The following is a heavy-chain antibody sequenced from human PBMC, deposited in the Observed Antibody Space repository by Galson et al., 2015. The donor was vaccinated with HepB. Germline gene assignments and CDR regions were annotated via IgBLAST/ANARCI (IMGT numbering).Heavy chain of an antibody. V-gene: IGHV3-21*01. CDR2: ISSSSSYI. D-gene: IGHD6-19*01. CDR1: GFTFSSYS. CDR3: ARLSGWSSGLDYYYGMDV. Sequence: SLRLSCAVSGFTFSSYSMNWVRQAPGKGLEWVSSISSSSSYIYYADSVKGRFTISRDNAKNSLYLQMNSLRAEDTAVYYCARLSGWSSGLDYYYGMDVWGQGTTVTVSS. J-gene: IGHJ6*02.